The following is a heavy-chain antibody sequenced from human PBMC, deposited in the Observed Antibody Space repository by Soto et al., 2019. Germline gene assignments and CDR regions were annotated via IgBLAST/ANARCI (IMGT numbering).Heavy chain of an antibody. V-gene: IGHV3-23*01. CDR3: AKDYGDCISSTCYPAV. CDR1: GYTFSSYV. CDR2: ISGSGGST. D-gene: IGHD2-2*01. Sequence: GGSLRLSCAASGYTFSSYVMSWVRQAPGKGLEWVSAISGSGGSTYYADSVKGRFTISRDNSKNTLYLQMNSLRAEDTAVYYCAKDYGDCISSTCYPAVWGQGTTVTVSS. J-gene: IGHJ6*02.